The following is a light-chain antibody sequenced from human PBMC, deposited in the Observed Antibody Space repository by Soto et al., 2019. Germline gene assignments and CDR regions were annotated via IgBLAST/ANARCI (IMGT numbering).Light chain of an antibody. V-gene: IGLV2-8*01. CDR3: SSYGGSNNFV. CDR1: SSDVGGYNF. J-gene: IGLJ1*01. Sequence: QSVLTQPPSASGSPGQSVTISCTGTSSDVGGYNFVSWYQHFPGKAPKLIIYEVTKRPSGVPDRFSGSKSGNTASLTVSGLRTDDEADYYCSSYGGSNNFVFGTGTKVTVL. CDR2: EVT.